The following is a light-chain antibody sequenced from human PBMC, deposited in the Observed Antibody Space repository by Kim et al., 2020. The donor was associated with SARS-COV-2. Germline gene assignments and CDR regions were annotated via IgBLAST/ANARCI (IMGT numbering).Light chain of an antibody. V-gene: IGKV3-20*01. CDR3: QQYGSSPPWT. J-gene: IGKJ1*01. CDR2: GES. Sequence: PGERATLSCRASQSVSSTYFAWYQKKPGQAPRLLIYGESNRATGIPDRFSVSGSGTDFTLTISRLEPEDFALYYCQQYGSSPPWTFGQGTKVDIK. CDR1: QSVSSTY.